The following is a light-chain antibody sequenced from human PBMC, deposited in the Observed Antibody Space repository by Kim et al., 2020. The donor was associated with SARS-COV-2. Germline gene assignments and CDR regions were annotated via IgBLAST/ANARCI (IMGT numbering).Light chain of an antibody. CDR3: KSRDSSGNLLV. CDR2: GQN. CDR1: NRRTYY. J-gene: IGLJ2*01. V-gene: IGLV3-19*01. Sequence: ALGKTVKITCQGDNRRTYYANLYQQKPGPAPVLVMFGQNNRPSGIPDRFSGSSSGNTASLTITGAQAEDEADYYCKSRDSSGNLLVFGGGTQLTVL.